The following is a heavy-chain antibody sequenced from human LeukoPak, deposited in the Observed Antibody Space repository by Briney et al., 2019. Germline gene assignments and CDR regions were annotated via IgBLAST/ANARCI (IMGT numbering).Heavy chain of an antibody. J-gene: IGHJ4*02. CDR2: IYSGGST. CDR3: ARDLKYGGYFGY. Sequence: PGGSLRLSCAASGFTFISNYMSWVRQAPGKGLEWVSVIYSGGSTYYADSVKGRFTISRDNSKNTLYLQMNSLRAEDTAVYYCARDLKYGGYFGYWGQGTLVTVSS. D-gene: IGHD4/OR15-4a*01. CDR1: GFTFISNY. V-gene: IGHV3-66*01.